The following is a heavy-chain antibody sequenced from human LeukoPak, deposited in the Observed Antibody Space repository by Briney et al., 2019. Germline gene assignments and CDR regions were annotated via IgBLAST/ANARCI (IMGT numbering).Heavy chain of an antibody. V-gene: IGHV3-48*03. CDR3: AKVASEYYGLDV. J-gene: IGHJ6*04. D-gene: IGHD1-14*01. CDR1: GFTFSSYE. CDR2: ISITGGIK. Sequence: GGSLRLSCAASGFTFSSYEFSWVRQAPGKGLEWASYISITGGIKYYGESVKGRFTISRDNAKNSLYLQMDSLRGEDTAVYYCAKVASEYYGLDVWGKGTTVTVSS.